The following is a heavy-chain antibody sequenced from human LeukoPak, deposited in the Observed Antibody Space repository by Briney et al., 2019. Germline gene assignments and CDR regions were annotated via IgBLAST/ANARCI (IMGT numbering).Heavy chain of an antibody. D-gene: IGHD6-6*01. Sequence: SETLSLTCTVSGGSISSYYWSWIRQPLGKGLEWIGYIYYSGSTNYNPSLKSRVTISVDTSKNQFSLKLSSVTAADTAVYYCAGYSRSARYYFDYWGQGTLVTVSS. CDR2: IYYSGST. CDR3: AGYSRSARYYFDY. V-gene: IGHV4-59*01. CDR1: GGSISSYY. J-gene: IGHJ4*02.